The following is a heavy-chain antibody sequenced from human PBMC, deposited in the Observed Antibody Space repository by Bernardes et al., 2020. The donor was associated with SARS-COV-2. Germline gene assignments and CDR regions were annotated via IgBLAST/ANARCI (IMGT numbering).Heavy chain of an antibody. CDR2: ISGSGDRT. CDR3: ATSVGGKSAPWDF. Sequence: GSLRLSCAASGFTFHTYTMTWVRQAPGKGLEWVSSISGSGDRTDYADSLTGRFTISRDNSKNTLYLQMNSLTTEDTAVYYCATSVGGKSAPWDFWGQGTPVTVSS. V-gene: IGHV3-23*01. D-gene: IGHD1-26*01. J-gene: IGHJ4*02. CDR1: GFTFHTYT.